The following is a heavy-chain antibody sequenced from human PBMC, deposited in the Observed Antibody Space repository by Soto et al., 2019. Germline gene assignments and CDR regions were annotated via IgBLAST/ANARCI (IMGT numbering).Heavy chain of an antibody. V-gene: IGHV4-31*03. CDR1: GGSISSGGYY. CDR2: IYYSGST. Sequence: SDTLSLTCPFSGGSISSGGYYWSWIRQHPGKCLEWIGYIYYSGSTYYNPSLKSRVTISVDTSKNQFSLKLSSVTAADTAVYYCARDRECSGGTCYNYFDYWGQGTLVTVSS. J-gene: IGHJ4*02. CDR3: ARDRECSGGTCYNYFDY. D-gene: IGHD2-15*01.